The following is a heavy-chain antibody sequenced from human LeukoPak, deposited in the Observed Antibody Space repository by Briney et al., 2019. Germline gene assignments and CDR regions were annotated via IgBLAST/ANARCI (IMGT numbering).Heavy chain of an antibody. D-gene: IGHD2-21*01. V-gene: IGHV3-30-3*01. CDR1: GFTFSSYA. Sequence: PGGSLRLSCAASGFTFSSYAMHWVRQAPGKGLEWVAVISYDGSNKYYADSVKGRFTISRDNSKNTLYLQMNSLRAEDTAVYYCAREVNDYCFDYWGQGTLVTVSS. CDR3: AREVNDYCFDY. J-gene: IGHJ4*02. CDR2: ISYDGSNK.